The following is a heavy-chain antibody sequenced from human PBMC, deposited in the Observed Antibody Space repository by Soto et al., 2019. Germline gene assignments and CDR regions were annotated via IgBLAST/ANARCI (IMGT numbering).Heavy chain of an antibody. Sequence: SETLSLTCTVSGASISGSCLSWIRQSTGKGLEWIGYVYYSGSTKYNPSLKSRVTISVDTSKNQFSLKLSSVTAADTAVYYCARRYYDSNGQSNTFDIWGQGTMVT. J-gene: IGHJ3*02. CDR2: VYYSGST. CDR1: GASISGSC. CDR3: ARRYYDSNGQSNTFDI. V-gene: IGHV4-59*01. D-gene: IGHD3-22*01.